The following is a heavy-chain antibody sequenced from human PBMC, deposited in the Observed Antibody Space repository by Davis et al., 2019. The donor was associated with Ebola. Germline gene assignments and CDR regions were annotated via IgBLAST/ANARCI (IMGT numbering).Heavy chain of an antibody. CDR3: ARGEVLGYCSSTNCYAAPSDY. Sequence: ASVKVSCKASGYIFTSYYIHWVRQAPGQGLEWMGIINPSGGGTTYAQNFRGRLTMTRDTSTSTVYMELSSLRSEDTALYYCARGEVLGYCSSTNCYAAPSDYWGQGTLVTVSS. V-gene: IGHV1-46*01. D-gene: IGHD2-2*01. J-gene: IGHJ4*02. CDR2: INPSGGGT. CDR1: GYIFTSYY.